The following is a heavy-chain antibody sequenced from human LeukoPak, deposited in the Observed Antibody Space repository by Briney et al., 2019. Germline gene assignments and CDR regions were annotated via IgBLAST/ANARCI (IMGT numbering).Heavy chain of an antibody. CDR3: AKDPIPWQKLPHWFDP. J-gene: IGHJ5*02. D-gene: IGHD4-11*01. V-gene: IGHV3-30*18. Sequence: EGSLRLSCAASGFTFSSYGMHWVRQAPGKGLEWVAVISYDGSNKYYADSVKGRFTISRDNSKNTLYLQMNSLRAEDTAVYYCAKDPIPWQKLPHWFDPWGQGTLVTVSS. CDR2: ISYDGSNK. CDR1: GFTFSSYG.